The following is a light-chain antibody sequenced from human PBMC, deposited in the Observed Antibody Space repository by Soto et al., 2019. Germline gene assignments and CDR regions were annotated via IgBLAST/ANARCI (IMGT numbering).Light chain of an antibody. J-gene: IGKJ2*01. V-gene: IGKV1-5*03. CDR2: KAS. CDR3: QQYESLST. CDR1: QSVNGW. Sequence: DIQMTQSPSTLSASVGDRVTITCRASQSVNGWLAWYQQKPGKAPKLLISKASNLESGVQSRFSGSQSGTRFTLTISSRQPDDLGNYYCQQYESLSTCGQGTKVEIK.